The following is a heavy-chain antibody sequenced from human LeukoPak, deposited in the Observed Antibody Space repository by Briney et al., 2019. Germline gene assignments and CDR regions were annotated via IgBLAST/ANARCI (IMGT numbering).Heavy chain of an antibody. Sequence: SETLSLTCTVSGGSISSYYWIWIRQPPGKGLEWIGYISYSGSTNYNPSLKSRVTISVDTSKNQFSLKLSSVTAADTAVYYCARSYDSGGYSVSDIWGQGTMVTVSS. CDR2: ISYSGST. J-gene: IGHJ3*02. CDR3: ARSYDSGGYSVSDI. V-gene: IGHV4-59*12. CDR1: GGSISSYY. D-gene: IGHD3-22*01.